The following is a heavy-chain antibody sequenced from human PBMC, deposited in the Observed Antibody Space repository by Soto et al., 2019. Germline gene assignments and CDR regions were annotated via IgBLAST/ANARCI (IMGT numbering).Heavy chain of an antibody. Sequence: HVQLQESGPGPVTPSQTLSLSCTVSGVSITSGSYYWTWVRQSPGKGLEWLGYRYYSGNTYYNPSLNGRATISVDTSNNPFSLKWTSVTAADTAVYYCARGGYDTSGQTFIGWGPDCWGQGTLVTVSS. CDR1: GVSITSGSYY. CDR3: ARGGYDTSGQTFIGWGPDC. CDR2: RYYSGNT. V-gene: IGHV4-30-4*01. J-gene: IGHJ4*02. D-gene: IGHD3-22*01.